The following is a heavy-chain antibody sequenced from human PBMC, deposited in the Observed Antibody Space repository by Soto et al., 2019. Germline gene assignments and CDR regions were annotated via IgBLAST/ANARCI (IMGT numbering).Heavy chain of an antibody. J-gene: IGHJ4*02. Sequence: GGSLRLSCAASGFTFSSYGMHWVRQAPGKGLEWVAVIWYDGSNKYYADSVKGRFTISRDNSKNTLYLQMNSLRAEDTAVYYCARGALAAAGMIDYWGQGTLVTVSS. CDR1: GFTFSSYG. V-gene: IGHV3-33*01. CDR3: ARGALAAAGMIDY. CDR2: IWYDGSNK. D-gene: IGHD6-13*01.